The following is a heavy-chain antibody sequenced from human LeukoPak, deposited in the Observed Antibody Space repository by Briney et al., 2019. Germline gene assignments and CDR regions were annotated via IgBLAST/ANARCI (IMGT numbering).Heavy chain of an antibody. CDR1: GFTFSSYS. V-gene: IGHV3-21*01. CDR3: ARGGMTYYDILTGDFDY. J-gene: IGHJ4*02. Sequence: PGGSLRLSRAASGFTFSSYSMNWVRQAPGKGLEWVSSISSSSSYIYYADSVKGRFTISRDNAKNSLYLQMNSLRAEDTAVYYCARGGMTYYDILTGDFDYWGQGTLVTVSS. D-gene: IGHD3-9*01. CDR2: ISSSSSYI.